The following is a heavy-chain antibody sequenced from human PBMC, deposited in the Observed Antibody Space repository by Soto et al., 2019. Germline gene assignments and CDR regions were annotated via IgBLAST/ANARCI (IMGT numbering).Heavy chain of an antibody. D-gene: IGHD6-13*01. CDR1: GFTFSTYG. CDR2: IWYDGSRQ. Sequence: QVQLVESGGGAVQPGRSLRLSCAASGFTFSTYGIHWVRQAPGKGLEWVAGIWYDGSRQYYADSVKGRFTISRDNSKNTLSLHMNSLRAEDTAVYYCATEGGAGYSSSWGDSWGQGTLVTVSS. J-gene: IGHJ4*02. V-gene: IGHV3-33*01. CDR3: ATEGGAGYSSSWGDS.